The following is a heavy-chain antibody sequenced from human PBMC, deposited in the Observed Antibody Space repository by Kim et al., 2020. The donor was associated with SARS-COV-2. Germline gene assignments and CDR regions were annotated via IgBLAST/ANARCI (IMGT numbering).Heavy chain of an antibody. CDR1: GGSISSSSYY. CDR3: ASLARELPYYYYYGMDV. J-gene: IGHJ6*02. D-gene: IGHD1-26*01. V-gene: IGHV4-39*01. CDR2: IYYSGST. Sequence: SETLSLTCTVSGGSISSSSYYWGWIRQPPGKGLEWIGSIYYSGSTYYNPSLKSRVTISVDTSKNQFSLKLSSVTAADTAVHYCASLARELPYYYYYGMDVWGQGTTVTVSS.